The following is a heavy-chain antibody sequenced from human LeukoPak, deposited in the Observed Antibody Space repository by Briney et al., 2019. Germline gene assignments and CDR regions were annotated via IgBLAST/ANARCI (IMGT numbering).Heavy chain of an antibody. Sequence: SVKVSCKASGGTFSSYAISWVRQAPGQGLEWMGRIIPILGIANYAQKFQGRVTITADKSTSTAYMELSSLRSEDTAVYYCARDRTMVKGRHYGMDVWGQGTTVTVSS. CDR3: ARDRTMVKGRHYGMDV. V-gene: IGHV1-69*04. CDR1: GGTFSSYA. D-gene: IGHD3-10*01. J-gene: IGHJ6*02. CDR2: IIPILGIA.